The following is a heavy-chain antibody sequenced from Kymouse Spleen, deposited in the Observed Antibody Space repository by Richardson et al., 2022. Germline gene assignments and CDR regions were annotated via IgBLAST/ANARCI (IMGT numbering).Heavy chain of an antibody. D-gene: IGHD3-9*01. CDR3: ARRPWYYDILTGYAFDI. V-gene: IGHV4-39*01. Sequence: QLQLQESGPGLVKPSETLSLTCTVSGGSISSSSYYWGWIRQPPGKGLEWIGSIYYSGSTYYNPSLKSRVTISVDTSKNQFSLKLSSVTAADTAVYYCARRPWYYDILTGYAFDIWGQGTMVTVSS. CDR1: GGSISSSSYY. CDR2: IYYSGST. J-gene: IGHJ3*02.